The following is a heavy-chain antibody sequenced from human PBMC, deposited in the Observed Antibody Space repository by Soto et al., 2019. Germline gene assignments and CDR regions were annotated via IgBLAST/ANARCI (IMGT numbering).Heavy chain of an antibody. J-gene: IGHJ4*02. Sequence: QITLRESGPTLVKPTQTLTLTCTFSGFSLITSGVGVGWVRQPPGKALEWLGLIYWDDDKRYSPSLKRRLTITKDTAKNQVVLTMTNMDPVDTATYYCVHRFVYNNSGTHFDYWGRGTLVTVSS. V-gene: IGHV2-5*02. CDR2: IYWDDDK. D-gene: IGHD3-10*01. CDR3: VHRFVYNNSGTHFDY. CDR1: GFSLITSGVG.